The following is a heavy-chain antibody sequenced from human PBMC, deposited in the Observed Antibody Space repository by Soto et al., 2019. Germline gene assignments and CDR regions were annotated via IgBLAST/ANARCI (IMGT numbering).Heavy chain of an antibody. D-gene: IGHD6-13*01. Sequence: QVQLVESGGGVVQPGKSVRLSCAASGFTFSLYGIHWVRQAPGKGLEWVAFITYEGRHQDYVDSVKGRFTLSRDNSKNIVYLQMNSLRPEDTAVYYCAKDVTAAGDHYYNTGLDVWGHGTTVTVSS. CDR1: GFTFSLYG. V-gene: IGHV3-30*18. J-gene: IGHJ6*02. CDR2: ITYEGRHQ. CDR3: AKDVTAAGDHYYNTGLDV.